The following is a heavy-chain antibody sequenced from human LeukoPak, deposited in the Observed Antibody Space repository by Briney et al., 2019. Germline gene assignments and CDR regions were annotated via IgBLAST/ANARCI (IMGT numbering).Heavy chain of an antibody. Sequence: ASVKVSCKASGYTFTAYYMHWVRQAPGQGLEWMGGIIPIFGTANYAQKLQGRVTMTTDTSTSTAYMELRSLRSDDTAVYYCARRHSSSWYLGAFDIWGQGTMVTVSS. CDR2: IIPIFGTA. CDR3: ARRHSSSWYLGAFDI. J-gene: IGHJ3*02. D-gene: IGHD6-13*01. CDR1: GYTFTAYY. V-gene: IGHV1-18*04.